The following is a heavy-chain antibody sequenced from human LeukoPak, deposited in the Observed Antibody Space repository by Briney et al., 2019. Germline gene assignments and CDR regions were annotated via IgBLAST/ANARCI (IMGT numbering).Heavy chain of an antibody. CDR1: GFTFSSYA. Sequence: PGGSLRLSCAASGFTFSSYAMHWVRQAPGKGLEWVAVISYDGSNKYYADSVKGRFTISRDNSKNTLYLQMNSLRAEDTAVYYCARDWVYGEHGMDVWGQGTTVTVSS. CDR3: ARDWVYGEHGMDV. J-gene: IGHJ6*02. V-gene: IGHV3-30-3*01. D-gene: IGHD3-10*01. CDR2: ISYDGSNK.